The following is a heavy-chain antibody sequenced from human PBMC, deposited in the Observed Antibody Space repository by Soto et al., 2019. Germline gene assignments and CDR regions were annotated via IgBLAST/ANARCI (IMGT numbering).Heavy chain of an antibody. D-gene: IGHD7-27*01. CDR2: INPSGGST. CDR1: GYTFTSYY. V-gene: IGHV1-46*01. J-gene: IGHJ4*02. CDR3: ARVPYSGEPLAHFDY. Sequence: ASVKVSCKASGYTFTSYYMHWVRQAPGQGLDWMGIINPSGGSTSYAQKFQGRVTMTRDTSTSTVYMELSSLRSEDTAVYYCARVPYSGEPLAHFDYWGQGTLVTVSS.